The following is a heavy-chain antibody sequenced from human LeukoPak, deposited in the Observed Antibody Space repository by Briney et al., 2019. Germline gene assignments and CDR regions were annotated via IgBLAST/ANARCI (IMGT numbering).Heavy chain of an antibody. V-gene: IGHV3-30*18. J-gene: IGHJ4*02. Sequence: PGGSLRLSCAASGFTFSSYGMHWVRQAPGKGLEWVAVISYDGSDKYYADSVKGRFTISRDNSKNTLYLQMNSLRAEDTAVYYCAEVGRDGYNYFDYWGQGTLVTVSS. CDR2: ISYDGSDK. CDR3: AEVGRDGYNYFDY. CDR1: GFTFSSYG. D-gene: IGHD5-24*01.